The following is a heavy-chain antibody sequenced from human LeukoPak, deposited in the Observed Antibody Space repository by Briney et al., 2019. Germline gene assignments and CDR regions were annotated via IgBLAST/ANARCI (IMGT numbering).Heavy chain of an antibody. J-gene: IGHJ4*02. V-gene: IGHV3-23*01. Sequence: GGSLRLSCVASGFTFSSYAMDWVRQAPGKGLEWVSAISGSGGSTYYADSVKGRFTISRDNAKNSLYLQMNSLRAEDTAVYYCARFGSSWYYGFDYWGQGTLVTVSS. CDR1: GFTFSSYA. D-gene: IGHD6-13*01. CDR3: ARFGSSWYYGFDY. CDR2: ISGSGGST.